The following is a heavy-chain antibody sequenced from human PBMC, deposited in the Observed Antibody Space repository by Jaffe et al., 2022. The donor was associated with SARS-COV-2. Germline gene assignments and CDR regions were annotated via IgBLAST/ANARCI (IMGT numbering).Heavy chain of an antibody. CDR3: ARAVAGTYRFDY. D-gene: IGHD6-19*01. Sequence: EVQLVESGGGLVKPGGSLRLSCAASGFTFSSYSMNWVRQAPGKGLEWVSSISSSSSYIYYADSVKGRFTISRDNAKNSLYLQMNSLRAEDTAVYYCARAVAGTYRFDYWGQGTLVTVSS. CDR2: ISSSSSYI. CDR1: GFTFSSYS. J-gene: IGHJ4*02. V-gene: IGHV3-21*01.